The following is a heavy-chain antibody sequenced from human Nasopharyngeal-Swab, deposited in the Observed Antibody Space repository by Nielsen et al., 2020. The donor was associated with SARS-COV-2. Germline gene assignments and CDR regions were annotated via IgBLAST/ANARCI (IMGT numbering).Heavy chain of an antibody. J-gene: IGHJ6*02. V-gene: IGHV3-21*01. CDR3: ARLGTESYHYYSLDV. CDR2: ISSSSNYI. Sequence: GEPLKISCATSGFTFSMYSMYWVRQAPGKGLEWVSSISSSSNYIYYGDSVKGRFTISRDNTQKSLYLEMNSLRVEDTAVYYCARLGTESYHYYSLDVWGQGTTVTVSS. CDR1: GFTFSMYS. D-gene: IGHD1-1*01.